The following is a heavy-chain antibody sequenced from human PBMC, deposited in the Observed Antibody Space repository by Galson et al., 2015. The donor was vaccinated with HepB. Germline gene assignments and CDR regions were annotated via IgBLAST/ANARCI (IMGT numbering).Heavy chain of an antibody. J-gene: IGHJ4*02. CDR2: IGSKAVNYAT. D-gene: IGHD6-13*01. V-gene: IGHV3-73*01. Sequence: SLRLSCAASGSTFSGSAIHWVRQASGKGPERVGRIGSKAVNYATKYVASLKGRFIISRDDSKNTAYLHMNSLEMEGTAVYYCTRLGDLSGYSSSWGQGTLVTVSS. CDR1: GSTFSGSA. CDR3: TRLGDLSGYSSS.